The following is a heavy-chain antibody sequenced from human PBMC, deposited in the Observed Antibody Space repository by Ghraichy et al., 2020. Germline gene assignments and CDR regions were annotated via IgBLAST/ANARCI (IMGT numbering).Heavy chain of an antibody. CDR2: ISGSGGST. CDR1: GFTFSSYA. J-gene: IGHJ4*02. D-gene: IGHD3-9*01. Sequence: GGSLRLSCAASGFTFSSYAMSWVRQAPGKGLEWVSAISGSGGSTYYADSVRGRFTISRDNSKNTLSLQMNSLRADDTAVYFCAPTGRRDILTGYGGDSWGQGALVTVSS. V-gene: IGHV3-23*01. CDR3: APTGRRDILTGYGGDS.